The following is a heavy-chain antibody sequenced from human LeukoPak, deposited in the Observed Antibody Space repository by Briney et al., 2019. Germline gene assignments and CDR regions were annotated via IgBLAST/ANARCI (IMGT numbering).Heavy chain of an antibody. CDR1: GFTFGDYA. CDR3: TSLTNSHCDY. V-gene: IGHV3-49*04. Sequence: GGSLRLSWTTSGFTFGDYAMNWVRQAPGKGLEWVGFIRTKTYGGTPEYVASVKGRFTISRDDSKGIAYLQMNSLKTEDTALYYCTSLTNSHCDYWGQGALVTVSS. CDR2: IRTKTYGGTP. J-gene: IGHJ4*02. D-gene: IGHD2-8*01.